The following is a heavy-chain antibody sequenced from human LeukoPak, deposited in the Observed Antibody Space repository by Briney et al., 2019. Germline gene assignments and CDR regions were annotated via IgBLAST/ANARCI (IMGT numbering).Heavy chain of an antibody. CDR1: GGSISSYY. Sequence: SETLSLTCTVSGGSISSYYWSWIRQPPGKGLEWIGYIYYSGSTNYNPSLKSRVTISVDTSKNQFSLKLSSVTAADTAVYYCARAFRRYCSGGSCLPRGAFDIWGQGTMVTVSS. J-gene: IGHJ3*02. CDR3: ARAFRRYCSGGSCLPRGAFDI. CDR2: IYYSGST. D-gene: IGHD2-15*01. V-gene: IGHV4-59*12.